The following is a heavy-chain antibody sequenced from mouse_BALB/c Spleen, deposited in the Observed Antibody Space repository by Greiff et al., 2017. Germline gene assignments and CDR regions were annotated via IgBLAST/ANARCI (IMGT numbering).Heavy chain of an antibody. J-gene: IGHJ4*01. CDR3: ARHGNYDAMDY. Sequence: EVKLMESGGDLVKPGGSLKLSCAASGFTFSSYGMSWVRQTPDKRLEWVATISSGGSYTYYPDSVTGRFTISRDNAKNTLYLQMSSLKSEDTAMYYCARHGNYDAMDYWGQGTSVTVSS. V-gene: IGHV5-6*01. CDR2: ISSGGSYT. CDR1: GFTFSSYG. D-gene: IGHD2-1*01.